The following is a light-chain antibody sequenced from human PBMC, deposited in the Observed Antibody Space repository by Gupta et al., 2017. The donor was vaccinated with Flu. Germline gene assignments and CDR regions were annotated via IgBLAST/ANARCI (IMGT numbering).Light chain of an antibody. CDR2: KTS. J-gene: IGKJ3*01. CDR1: QDIGIR. Sequence: DIQMTQSPSSVSAFVGDRVTISCRASQDIGIRLAWYQQKPGAAPKLLISKTSSLPSGVPSRFSGSGSGTDFTLTVSNLQPEDFVTYFCQQGNDWPLTFGPGTKVELK. CDR3: QQGNDWPLT. V-gene: IGKV1-12*01.